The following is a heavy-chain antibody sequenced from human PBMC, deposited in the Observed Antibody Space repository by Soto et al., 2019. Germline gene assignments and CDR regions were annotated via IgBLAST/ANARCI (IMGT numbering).Heavy chain of an antibody. CDR2: IIPVYGTT. Sequence: GASVKVSCKASGGTFRNSAISWVRQAPGHGLEWMGGIIPVYGTTNYAHKFQGAVTITADESASTAYMELRSLRSDDTAVYYCASVAAAGYYFDYWGQGTLVTVSS. J-gene: IGHJ4*02. V-gene: IGHV1-69*13. D-gene: IGHD6-13*01. CDR1: GGTFRNSA. CDR3: ASVAAAGYYFDY.